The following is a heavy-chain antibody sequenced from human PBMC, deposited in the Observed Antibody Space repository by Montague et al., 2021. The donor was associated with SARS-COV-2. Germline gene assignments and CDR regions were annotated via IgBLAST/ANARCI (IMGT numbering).Heavy chain of an antibody. J-gene: IGHJ6*02. CDR3: AKDLEYYDILTGYQYSFGMDV. CDR2: ISGGGGST. V-gene: IGHV3-43*02. CDR1: GFTFDDYA. Sequence: SRRLSCDASGFTFDDYAMHWVRQAPGKGLEWVSLISGGGGSTYYADSVKGRFTISRDNSKNSLYLQMNSLRTEDTALYYCAKDLEYYDILTGYQYSFGMDVWGQGTTVTVSS. D-gene: IGHD3-9*01.